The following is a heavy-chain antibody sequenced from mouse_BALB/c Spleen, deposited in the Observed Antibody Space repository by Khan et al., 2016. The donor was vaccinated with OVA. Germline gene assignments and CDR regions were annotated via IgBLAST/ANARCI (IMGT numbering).Heavy chain of an antibody. CDR3: ALFYYDNYIYFDY. D-gene: IGHD2-1*01. J-gene: IGHJ2*01. Sequence: EVQLQQSGAELVKPGASVKLSCTASGFKIIDTYMHWVKQRPEQGLDWIGRIDPANGNTKYDPKFQGKASITADTSSNTAYLQLSSLTSEDTAVFYCALFYYDNYIYFDYWGQGTTLTVSS. V-gene: IGHV14-3*02. CDR2: IDPANGNT. CDR1: GFKIIDTY.